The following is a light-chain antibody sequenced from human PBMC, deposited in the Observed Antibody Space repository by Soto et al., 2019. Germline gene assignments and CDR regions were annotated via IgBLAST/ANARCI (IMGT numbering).Light chain of an antibody. Sequence: EIVFSQSPGTLSLSPGERATLSCRASQSVSSSYLAWYQQKPGQAPRLLIYGASSRATGIPDRFSGSGSGTDFTLTISRLGPEDFAVYYCQQRSNWPPITFGQGTKVDIK. J-gene: IGKJ1*01. CDR3: QQRSNWPPIT. CDR2: GAS. V-gene: IGKV3D-20*02. CDR1: QSVSSSY.